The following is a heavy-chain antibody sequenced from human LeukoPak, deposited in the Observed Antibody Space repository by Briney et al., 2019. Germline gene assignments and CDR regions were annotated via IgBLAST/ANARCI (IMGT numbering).Heavy chain of an antibody. CDR1: GYTFTSYD. CDR3: ARVVRIDSYPSGY. V-gene: IGHV1-8*01. CDR2: MNPNSGNT. J-gene: IGHJ4*02. D-gene: IGHD5-18*01. Sequence: GASVKVSCKASGYTFTSYDINWVRQATGQGLERMGWMNPNSGNTGYAQKFQGRVTMTRNTSISTAYMELSSLRSEDTAVYYCARVVRIDSYPSGYWGQGTLVTVSS.